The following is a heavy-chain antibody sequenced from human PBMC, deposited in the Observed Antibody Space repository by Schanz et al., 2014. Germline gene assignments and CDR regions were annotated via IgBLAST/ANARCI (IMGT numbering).Heavy chain of an antibody. D-gene: IGHD3-16*01. CDR1: GFTVNTNY. J-gene: IGHJ3*01. CDR3: ARDEGRDGCNLGFDV. Sequence: EVQLVESGGGLIQPGGSLRLSCAVSGFTVNTNYMSWVRQAPGKGLEWISSMYINSGSTQYADSVKGRFIISRDSSKNALVLQMNSLRAEGTAVYFCARDEGRDGCNLGFDVWGQGTLVTVSS. V-gene: IGHV3-53*01. CDR2: MYINSGST.